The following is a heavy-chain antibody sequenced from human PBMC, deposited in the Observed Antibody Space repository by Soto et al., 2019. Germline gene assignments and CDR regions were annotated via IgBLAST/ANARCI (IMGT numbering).Heavy chain of an antibody. D-gene: IGHD3-10*01. V-gene: IGHV4-59*01. CDR1: GGSISSYY. J-gene: IGHJ4*02. CDR3: ARDRGPSFPLDY. Sequence: SETLSLTCTVSGGSISSYYWSWIRQPPGKGLEWIGYIYYSGSTNYNPSLKSRVTISVDTSKNQFSLKLSSVTAADTAVYYCARDRGPSFPLDYWGQGTLVTVSS. CDR2: IYYSGST.